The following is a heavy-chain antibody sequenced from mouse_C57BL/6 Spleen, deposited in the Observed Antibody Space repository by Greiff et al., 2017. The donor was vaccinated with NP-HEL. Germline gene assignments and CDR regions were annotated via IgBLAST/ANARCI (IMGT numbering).Heavy chain of an antibody. CDR3: ARRETGTLDY. Sequence: EVQLQQSGPELVKPGASVKISCKASGYTFTDYYMNWVKQSHGKSLEWIGDINPNNGGTSYNQKFKGKATLTVDKSSSTAYMERRSLTSEDSAVYYCARRETGTLDYWGQGTTLTVSS. V-gene: IGHV1-26*01. D-gene: IGHD4-1*01. J-gene: IGHJ2*01. CDR2: INPNNGGT. CDR1: GYTFTDYY.